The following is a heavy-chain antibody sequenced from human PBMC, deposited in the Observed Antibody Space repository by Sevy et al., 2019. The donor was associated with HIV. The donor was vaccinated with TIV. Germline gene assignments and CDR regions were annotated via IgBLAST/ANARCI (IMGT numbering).Heavy chain of an antibody. D-gene: IGHD5-18*01. Sequence: GGSLRLSCAASGFTFSDYYMSWIRQAPGKGLEWVSYISSSGSTIYYADSVKGRFTISRDNAKNSLYLQMNSLRAEDTAVYYCARDSGSYGYQYYYYGMDVWGQGTTVTVSS. CDR3: ARDSGSYGYQYYYYGMDV. CDR2: ISSSGSTI. J-gene: IGHJ6*02. CDR1: GFTFSDYY. V-gene: IGHV3-11*01.